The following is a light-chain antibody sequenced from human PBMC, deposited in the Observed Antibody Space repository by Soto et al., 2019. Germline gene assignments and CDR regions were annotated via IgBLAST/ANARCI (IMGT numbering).Light chain of an antibody. J-gene: IGLJ1*01. V-gene: IGLV2-14*01. CDR2: DVS. CDR3: SSYISSTTRV. Sequence: QSALTQPASVSGSPGQSITISCTGTSSDVSGYNYVSWYQQHPGKAPKLMIYDVSNRPSGVSNRFSGSKSGNTASLTISVLQAEDEAYYYCSSYISSTTRVFGTGTKLTV. CDR1: SSDVSGYNY.